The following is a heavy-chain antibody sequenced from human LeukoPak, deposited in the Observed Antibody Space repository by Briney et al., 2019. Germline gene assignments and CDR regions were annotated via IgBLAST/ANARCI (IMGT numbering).Heavy chain of an antibody. J-gene: IGHJ4*02. Sequence: ALVKVSCRASGYTFTGYYMHWVRQAPGQGLEWMGWINPNSGGTNYAQKFQGRVTMTRDTSISTAYMELSRLRSDDTAVYYCARAPTVVPAAVYFDYWGQGTLVTVSS. CDR1: GYTFTGYY. V-gene: IGHV1-2*02. D-gene: IGHD2-2*01. CDR2: INPNSGGT. CDR3: ARAPTVVPAAVYFDY.